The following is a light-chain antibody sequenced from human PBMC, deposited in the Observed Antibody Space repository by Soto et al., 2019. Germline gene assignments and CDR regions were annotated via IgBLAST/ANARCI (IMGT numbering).Light chain of an antibody. CDR1: QSVSSSY. CDR2: GAS. V-gene: IGKV3-20*01. CDR3: QQYGSSPTT. Sequence: EIVLTQSPGTLSLSPGERATLSCRASQSVSSSYLACYQQKPGQAPRLLIYGASSRATGIPDRFSGSGAGTDFALTISRLEPEDFAVYYFQQYGSSPTTFGHGTKVEIK. J-gene: IGKJ1*01.